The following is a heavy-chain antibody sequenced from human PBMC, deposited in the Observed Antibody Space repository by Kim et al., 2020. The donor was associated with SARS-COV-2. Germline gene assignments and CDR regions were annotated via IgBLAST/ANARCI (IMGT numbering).Heavy chain of an antibody. V-gene: IGHV3-23*01. Sequence: GGSLRLSCAVSGFTFSNYIISWVRQAPGKGLEWVASSTGDDIDTYYADSVRGRFTISRDNSKNTLYLQMDSLRAEDTAKYYCAKDLRGGNIFRYFDYWGQGTVVTVSS. CDR3: AKDLRGGNIFRYFDY. CDR1: GFTFSNYI. J-gene: IGHJ4*02. D-gene: IGHD3-9*01. CDR2: STGDDIDT.